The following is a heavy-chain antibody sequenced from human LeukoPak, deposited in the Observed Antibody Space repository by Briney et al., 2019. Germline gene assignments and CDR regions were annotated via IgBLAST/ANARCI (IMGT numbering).Heavy chain of an antibody. Sequence: ASVKVSCKAPGYTFTGYYMHWVRQAPGQGLEWMGRINPNSGGTNYAQNFQGRVTMTRDTSISTAYMELRSLRSDDTAVYYCARGPMAAAGTWHNWFDPWGQGTLVTVSS. J-gene: IGHJ5*02. V-gene: IGHV1-2*06. CDR1: GYTFTGYY. D-gene: IGHD6-13*01. CDR3: ARGPMAAAGTWHNWFDP. CDR2: INPNSGGT.